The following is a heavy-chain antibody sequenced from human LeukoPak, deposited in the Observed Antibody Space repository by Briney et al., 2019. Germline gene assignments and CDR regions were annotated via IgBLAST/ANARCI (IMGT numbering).Heavy chain of an antibody. CDR1: GFTFSTSE. CDR3: AKDGFHHYALDV. D-gene: IGHD2-2*03. V-gene: IGHV3-48*03. J-gene: IGHJ6*02. Sequence: GGSLRLSYAASGFTFSTSEMNWVRQAPGKGLEWISYMTGTGHNIYYADSVKGRFTISRDNAKNSLYLQLNSLRAEDTAIYYCAKDGFHHYALDVWGQGTTVTVSS. CDR2: MTGTGHNI.